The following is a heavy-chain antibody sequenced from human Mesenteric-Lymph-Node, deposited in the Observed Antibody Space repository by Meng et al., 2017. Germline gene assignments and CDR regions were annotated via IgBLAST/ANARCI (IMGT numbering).Heavy chain of an antibody. CDR2: MNPNSGNR. Sequence: ASVKVSCKASGYTFTSYDINWVRQATGQGLEWMGWMNPNSGNRGYAQKLQGRVTMTRDTSITTAYMELSSLRSEDTAVYYCARVLGSCGGDCSLYYYYGIDVWGQGTTVTVSS. V-gene: IGHV1-8*01. CDR3: ARVLGSCGGDCSLYYYYGIDV. CDR1: GYTFTSYD. D-gene: IGHD2-21*02. J-gene: IGHJ6*02.